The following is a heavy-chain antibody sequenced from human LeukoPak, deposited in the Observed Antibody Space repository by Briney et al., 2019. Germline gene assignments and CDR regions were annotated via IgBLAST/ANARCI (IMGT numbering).Heavy chain of an antibody. CDR1: GLTFHDYA. D-gene: IGHD3-22*01. CDR3: ARDYDGSGYFGY. J-gene: IGHJ4*02. CDR2: ISADGGST. V-gene: IGHV3-43*02. Sequence: GGSLRLSCVASGLTFHDYAMHWVRQAPGKGLEWVSLISADGGSTFYADSVRGRFSISRDNSKNSLYLQMNSLRTEDTAVYYCARDYDGSGYFGYWGQGTLVTVSS.